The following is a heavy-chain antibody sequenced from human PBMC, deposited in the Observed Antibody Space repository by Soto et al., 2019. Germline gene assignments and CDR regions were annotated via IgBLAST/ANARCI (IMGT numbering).Heavy chain of an antibody. CDR3: ARMSLTGYYPLED. J-gene: IGHJ4*02. Sequence: QVQLVESGGGVVQPGRSLRLSCAASGFTFSSYGMHWVRQAPGKGLEWVAVIWYDGSNKYYADSVKGRFTISRDNSKNTLYLQMNSLRAEDMAVYYCARMSLTGYYPLEDWGQGALVTVSS. D-gene: IGHD3-9*01. V-gene: IGHV3-33*01. CDR2: IWYDGSNK. CDR1: GFTFSSYG.